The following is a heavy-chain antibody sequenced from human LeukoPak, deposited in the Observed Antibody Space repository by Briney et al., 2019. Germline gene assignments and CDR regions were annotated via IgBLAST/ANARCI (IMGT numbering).Heavy chain of an antibody. D-gene: IGHD5-18*01. Sequence: SETLSLTCTVSGGSIRSSSYYWGWIRQPPGKGLEWIGEINHSGSTNYNPSLKSRVTISVDTSKNQFSLKLSSVTAADTAVYYCARRGYSYALYWGQGTLVTVSS. V-gene: IGHV4-39*07. CDR2: INHSGST. CDR1: GGSIRSSSYY. J-gene: IGHJ4*02. CDR3: ARRGYSYALY.